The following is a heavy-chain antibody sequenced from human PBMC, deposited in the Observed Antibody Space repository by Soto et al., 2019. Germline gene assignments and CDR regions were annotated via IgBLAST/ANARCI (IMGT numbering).Heavy chain of an antibody. Sequence: GGSLRLSCAASGLTFSSYTMNWVRQAPGKGLEWVSSVSSSSTYIYYADSVKGRFTISRDNAKNSLYLQMNSLRAEDTAIYYCARGSHSTTWYGGQFDYWGQGPLVTVSS. CDR2: VSSSSTYI. CDR3: ARGSHSTTWYGGQFDY. V-gene: IGHV3-21*01. D-gene: IGHD6-13*01. CDR1: GLTFSSYT. J-gene: IGHJ4*02.